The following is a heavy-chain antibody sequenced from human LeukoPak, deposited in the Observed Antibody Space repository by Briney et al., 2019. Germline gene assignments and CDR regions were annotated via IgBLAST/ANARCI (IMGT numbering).Heavy chain of an antibody. CDR3: ASARMTTVTEFDY. Sequence: PSETLSLTCTVSGGSISSYYWSWLRQPPGKGLEWIGYIYYSGSTNYNPSLKSRVTISVDTSKNQFSLKLRSVTAADTAVYYCASARMTTVTEFDYWGQGTLVTVSS. D-gene: IGHD4-17*01. J-gene: IGHJ4*02. V-gene: IGHV4-59*01. CDR1: GGSISSYY. CDR2: IYYSGST.